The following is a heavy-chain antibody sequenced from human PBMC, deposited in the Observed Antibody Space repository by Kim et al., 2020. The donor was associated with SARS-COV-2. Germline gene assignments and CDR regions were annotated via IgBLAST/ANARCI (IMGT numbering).Heavy chain of an antibody. Sequence: SETLSLTCAVSGGSISSLSWWSWVRQAPGKGLEGIGEISHRGSPNYHPSLKSRMTISIDSSKNQFSLKLTSVTAADTAIYFCAGFSADMMSMMWGRGGWFDPWGQGTLVTVSS. V-gene: IGHV4-4*02. CDR3: AGFSADMMSMMWGRGGWFDP. CDR2: ISHRGSP. CDR1: GGSISSLSW. D-gene: IGHD3-16*01. J-gene: IGHJ5*02.